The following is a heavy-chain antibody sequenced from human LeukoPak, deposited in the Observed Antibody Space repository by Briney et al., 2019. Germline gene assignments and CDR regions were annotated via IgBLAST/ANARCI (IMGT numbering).Heavy chain of an antibody. J-gene: IGHJ5*02. CDR2: IYYSGST. Sequence: SETLSLTCTVSGGSISSGGYYWSWIRQHPGKGLEWIGYIYYSGSTYYNPSLKSRVTISVDTSKNQFSPKLSSVTAADTAVYYCARDYTIHSSSWYHWFDPWGQGTLVTVSS. CDR3: ARDYTIHSSSWYHWFDP. D-gene: IGHD6-13*01. V-gene: IGHV4-31*03. CDR1: GGSISSGGYY.